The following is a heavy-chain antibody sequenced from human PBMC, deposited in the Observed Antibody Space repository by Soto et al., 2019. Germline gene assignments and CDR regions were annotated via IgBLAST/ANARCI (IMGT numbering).Heavy chain of an antibody. J-gene: IGHJ4*02. CDR2: IYYSGNT. Sequence: SETLSLTCTVSGGSTSSDNYWSWILQPPWKGLEWIGHIYYSGNTDYNPSLKSRLAISIDTSKNQFSLKLSSVTAADTAVYFCAREGGESSDGLYYFDSWGQGSLVTVSS. CDR1: GGSTSSDNY. CDR3: AREGGESSDGLYYFDS. V-gene: IGHV4-30-4*01. D-gene: IGHD3-16*01.